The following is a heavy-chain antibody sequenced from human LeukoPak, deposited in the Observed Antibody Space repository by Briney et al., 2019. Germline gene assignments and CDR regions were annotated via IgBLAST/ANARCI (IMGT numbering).Heavy chain of an antibody. D-gene: IGHD6-13*01. CDR2: ISGSGGST. Sequence: PGGSLRLSCAASGFTFSSYAMSWVRQAPGKGLEWVSAISGSGGSTYYADSVKGRFTISRDNSKNTLYLQMNSLRAEDTAVYYCAKITAGTGSGGFATDYRGQGTLVTVSS. CDR3: AKITAGTGSGGFATDY. V-gene: IGHV3-23*01. J-gene: IGHJ4*02. CDR1: GFTFSSYA.